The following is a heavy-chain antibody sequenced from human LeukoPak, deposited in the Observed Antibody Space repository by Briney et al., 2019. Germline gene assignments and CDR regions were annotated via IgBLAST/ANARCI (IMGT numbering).Heavy chain of an antibody. CDR2: ISAYNGNT. CDR3: ARDDFWSGYHYYYGMDV. D-gene: IGHD3-3*01. V-gene: IGHV1-18*01. J-gene: IGHJ6*02. Sequence: ASVKVSCKASGYTFTSYGISWVRQAPGQGLEWMGWISAYNGNTNYAQKLQGRVTMTTDTSTSTAYMELGSLRSDDTAVYYCARDDFWSGYHYYYGMDVWGQGTTVTVSS. CDR1: GYTFTSYG.